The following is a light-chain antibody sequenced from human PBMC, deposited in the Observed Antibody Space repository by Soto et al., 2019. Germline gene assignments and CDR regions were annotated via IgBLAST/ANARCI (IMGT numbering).Light chain of an antibody. CDR2: GAS. V-gene: IGKV3-20*01. Sequence: EIVLTQSPGTLSLSPRERATLSCRASQSVNDNYLAWYQHKPGQAPRLLIYGASSRAPGIPDRFSGSGSGTDFNLTISRLEPEDFAIYYCQQYAASPRTFGQGTKVEVK. CDR3: QQYAASPRT. CDR1: QSVNDNY. J-gene: IGKJ1*01.